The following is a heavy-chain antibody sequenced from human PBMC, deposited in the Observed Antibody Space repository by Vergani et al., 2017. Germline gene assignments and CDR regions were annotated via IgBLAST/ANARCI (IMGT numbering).Heavy chain of an antibody. CDR1: GFTFSSYA. V-gene: IGHV3-30*01. CDR3: AKEGDYYDSSGSHSTIGAFDY. Sequence: QVQLVESGGGVVQPGRSLRLSCAASGFTFSSYAMHWVRQAPGKGLEWVAVISYDGSNKYYADSVKGRFTISRDNSKNTLYLQMNSLRAEDTAVYYCAKEGDYYDSSGSHSTIGAFDYWGQGTLVTVSS. J-gene: IGHJ4*02. CDR2: ISYDGSNK. D-gene: IGHD3-22*01.